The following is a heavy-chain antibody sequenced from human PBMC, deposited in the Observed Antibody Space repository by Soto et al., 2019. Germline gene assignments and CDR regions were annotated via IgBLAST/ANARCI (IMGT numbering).Heavy chain of an antibody. V-gene: IGHV3-30-3*01. J-gene: IGHJ6*02. D-gene: IGHD3-16*01. CDR2: ISYDGSNK. Sequence: GGSLRLSCAASGFTFSSYAMHWVRQAPGKGLEWVAVISYDGSNKYYADSVKGRFTISRDNSKNTLYLQMNSLRAEDTAVYYCASGGWGYYYGMDVWGQGTTVTVSS. CDR3: ASGGWGYYYGMDV. CDR1: GFTFSSYA.